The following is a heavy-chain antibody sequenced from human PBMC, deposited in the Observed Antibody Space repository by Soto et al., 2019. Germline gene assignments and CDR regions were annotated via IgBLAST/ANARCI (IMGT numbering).Heavy chain of an antibody. J-gene: IGHJ4*02. CDR3: ARDMGQHIVVVTAIPPPAYFDY. V-gene: IGHV1-3*01. CDR1: GYTFTSYA. CDR2: INAGNGNT. D-gene: IGHD2-21*02. Sequence: GASVKVSCKASGYTFTSYAMHWVRQAPGQRLEWMGWINAGNGNTKYSQKFQGRVTITRDTSASTAYMELSSLRSEDTAVYYCARDMGQHIVVVTAIPPPAYFDYWGQGTLVTVSS.